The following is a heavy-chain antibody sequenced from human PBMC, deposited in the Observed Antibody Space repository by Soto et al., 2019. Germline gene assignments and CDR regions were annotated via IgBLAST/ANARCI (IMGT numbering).Heavy chain of an antibody. J-gene: IGHJ6*03. Sequence: QVQLQESGPGLVKPSETLSLTCTVSGGSISSYYWSWIRQPPGKGLEWIGYIYYSGSTNYNPSLKSRVTISVDPSKNQFSLKLSSVTAADTAVYYCARGGVTTYYYYMDVWGKGTTVTVSS. D-gene: IGHD2-21*02. CDR1: GGSISSYY. CDR2: IYYSGST. V-gene: IGHV4-59*01. CDR3: ARGGVTTYYYYMDV.